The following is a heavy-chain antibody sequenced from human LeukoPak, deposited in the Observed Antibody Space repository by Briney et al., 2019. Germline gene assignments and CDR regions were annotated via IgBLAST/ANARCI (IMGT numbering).Heavy chain of an antibody. CDR2: MNPNSGNT. J-gene: IGHJ4*02. CDR3: ATRGYSYGPDFDY. D-gene: IGHD5-18*01. Sequence: ASVKVSCKASGYTFTSYDINWVRQATGQGLEWMGWMNPNSGNTGYAQKFQGRVTMTRNTSISTAYMELSSLRSEDTAVYYCATRGYSYGPDFDYWGQGTLVTVSS. CDR1: GYTFTSYD. V-gene: IGHV1-8*01.